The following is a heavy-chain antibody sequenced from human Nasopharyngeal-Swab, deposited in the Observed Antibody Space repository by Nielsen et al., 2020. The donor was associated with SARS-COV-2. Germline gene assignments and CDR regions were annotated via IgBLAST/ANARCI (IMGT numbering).Heavy chain of an antibody. J-gene: IGHJ4*02. Sequence: GESLKISCAASGFTFSSYGMHWVRQAPGKGLEWVAVIWYDGSNKYYADSVKGRFTISRDNAKSTLYLQMNSLRVEDTAVYYCVRDNYGVDYWGQGTLVTVSS. CDR1: GFTFSSYG. V-gene: IGHV3-33*01. CDR2: IWYDGSNK. CDR3: VRDNYGVDY. D-gene: IGHD3-10*01.